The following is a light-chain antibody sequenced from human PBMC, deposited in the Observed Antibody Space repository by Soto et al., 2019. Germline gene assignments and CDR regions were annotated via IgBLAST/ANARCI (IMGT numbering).Light chain of an antibody. Sequence: DIQLTQSPSFLSASVGDRVTITCRASQGISDYLAWYQQEPGKAPKVLIYITSTLQSGVPSRFSGCGSGTEFTLTISSLQPEDSATYYCQQLRSYPLSFGGGTKVEI. V-gene: IGKV1-9*01. J-gene: IGKJ4*01. CDR3: QQLRSYPLS. CDR2: ITS. CDR1: QGISDY.